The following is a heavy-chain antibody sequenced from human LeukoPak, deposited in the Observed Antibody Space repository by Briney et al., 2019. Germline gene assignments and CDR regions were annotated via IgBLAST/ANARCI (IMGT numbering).Heavy chain of an antibody. CDR3: ARVSLDSAVGGYYYYMDV. CDR2: IYYSGST. Sequence: PSETLSLTCTVSGGSISSYYWSWIRQPPGKGLEWIGYIYYSGSTNYNPSLKSRVTISVDTSKNQFSLKLSSVTAADTAVYYCARVSLDSAVGGYYYYMDVWGKGTTVTVSS. CDR1: GGSISSYY. V-gene: IGHV4-59*01. J-gene: IGHJ6*03. D-gene: IGHD1-26*01.